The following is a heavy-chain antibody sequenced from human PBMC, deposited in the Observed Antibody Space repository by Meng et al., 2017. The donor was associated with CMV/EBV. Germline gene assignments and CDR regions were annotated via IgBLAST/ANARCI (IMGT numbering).Heavy chain of an antibody. CDR1: GFTFSSYE. J-gene: IGHJ6*02. V-gene: IGHV3-48*03. CDR3: AREVYDCGGDCYTLYYYYGMDV. D-gene: IGHD2-21*01. Sequence: GGSLRLSCAASGFTFSSYEMNWVRQAPGKGLEWVSYISSSGSTIYYADSVKGRFTISRDNTKNSLYLQMNSLRAEDTAVYYCAREVYDCGGDCYTLYYYYGMDVWGQGTTVTVSS. CDR2: ISSSGSTI.